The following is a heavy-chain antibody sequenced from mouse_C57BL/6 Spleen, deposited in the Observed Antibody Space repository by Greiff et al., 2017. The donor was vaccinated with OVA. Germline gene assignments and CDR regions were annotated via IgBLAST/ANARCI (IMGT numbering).Heavy chain of an antibody. Sequence: QVQLKESGAELVRPGASVTLSCKASGYTFTDYEMHWVKQTPVHGLEWIGAIDPETGGTAYNQKFKGKAILTADKSSSTAYMELRSLTSEDSAVYYCTRGGTTVEYWGQGTTLTVSS. D-gene: IGHD1-1*01. J-gene: IGHJ2*01. CDR2: IDPETGGT. CDR1: GYTFTDYE. V-gene: IGHV1-15*01. CDR3: TRGGTTVEY.